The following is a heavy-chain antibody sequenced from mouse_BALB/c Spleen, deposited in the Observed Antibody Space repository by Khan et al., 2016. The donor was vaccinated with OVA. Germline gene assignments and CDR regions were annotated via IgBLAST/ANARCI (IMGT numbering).Heavy chain of an antibody. CDR2: ISTYSGST. CDR3: ARAAYDGYYDY. J-gene: IGHJ2*01. D-gene: IGHD2-3*01. V-gene: IGHV1S137*01. Sequence: QVQLQQPGPALVSPGVSVKISFKGSGYTFTDYAMYWVKQSHAKSLEWIGLISTYSGSTNYNQKFKGKVTMTVDKSSSAAYMELARLTSEDSAIYYCARAAYDGYYDYWGQGTTLTVSS. CDR1: GYTFTDYA.